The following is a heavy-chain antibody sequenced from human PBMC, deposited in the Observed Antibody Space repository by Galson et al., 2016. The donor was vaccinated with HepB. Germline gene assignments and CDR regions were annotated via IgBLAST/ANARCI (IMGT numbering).Heavy chain of an antibody. CDR1: GGTFSNYA. CDR3: VRGSQGVTGGNYYSYLDMDV. CDR2: INPSGGSP. J-gene: IGHJ6*02. V-gene: IGHV1-46*01. Sequence: SVKVSCKASGGTFSNYAISWLRQAPGQGLEWLGVINPSGGSPRYAQQFQGRVTMTSDTSTTTVSMEVSSLRSDDTAVYYCVRGSQGVTGGNYYSYLDMDVWGQGTTVTVS. D-gene: IGHD2-21*02.